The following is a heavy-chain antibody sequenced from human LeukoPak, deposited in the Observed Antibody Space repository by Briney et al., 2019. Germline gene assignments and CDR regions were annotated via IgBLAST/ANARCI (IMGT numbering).Heavy chain of an antibody. J-gene: IGHJ3*02. CDR1: GGTFSSYA. V-gene: IGHV1-69*06. D-gene: IGHD2-2*01. CDR3: AREGVPDIGVVPAFSDAFDI. CDR2: IIPIFGTA. Sequence: ASVKVSCKASGGTFSSYAISWVRQAPGQGLEWMGGIIPIFGTANYAQKLQGRVTITADKSTSTAYMELSSLRSEDTAVYYCAREGVPDIGVVPAFSDAFDIWGQGTMVTVSS.